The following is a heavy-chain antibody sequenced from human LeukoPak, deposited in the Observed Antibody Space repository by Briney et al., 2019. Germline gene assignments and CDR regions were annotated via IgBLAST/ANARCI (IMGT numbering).Heavy chain of an antibody. CDR1: GFTFSSYS. D-gene: IGHD4-17*01. CDR2: ISSSSSYI. V-gene: IGHV3-21*01. Sequence: GGSLRLSCAASGFTFSSYSMNWVRQAPGKGLEWVSSISSSSSYIYYADSVKGRFTISRDNAKNSLYLQMHSLRAEDTAVYYCARDEPTVTTGPPVGSWGQGTLVTVSS. J-gene: IGHJ4*02. CDR3: ARDEPTVTTGPPVGS.